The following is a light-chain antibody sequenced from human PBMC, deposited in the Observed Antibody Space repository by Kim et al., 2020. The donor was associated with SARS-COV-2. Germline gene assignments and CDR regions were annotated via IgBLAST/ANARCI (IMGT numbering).Light chain of an antibody. CDR2: AGN. Sequence: SSELTQDPAVSVALGQTVRITCQGDSLRIHYATWYQQKPGQAPLAVIYAGNNRPSGIPGRFSGSTSANTASLTITGAQAEDEADYYCNYRDNSGNHWVFGGGTQLTVL. CDR1: SLRIHY. CDR3: NYRDNSGNHWV. V-gene: IGLV3-19*01. J-gene: IGLJ3*02.